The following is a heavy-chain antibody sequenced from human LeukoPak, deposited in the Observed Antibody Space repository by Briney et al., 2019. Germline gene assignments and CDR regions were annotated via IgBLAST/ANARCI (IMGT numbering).Heavy chain of an antibody. Sequence: SETLSLTCTVPGGSISSGGYYWSWIRQHPGKGLEWIGYIFTGGSTYYNPSLKSRVTISVDTSKNQSSLKMSSVTAADTAVYYCARDSSGYAYFDYWGQGTLVTVSS. V-gene: IGHV4-31*03. CDR1: GGSISSGGYY. J-gene: IGHJ4*02. D-gene: IGHD3-22*01. CDR3: ARDSSGYAYFDY. CDR2: IFTGGST.